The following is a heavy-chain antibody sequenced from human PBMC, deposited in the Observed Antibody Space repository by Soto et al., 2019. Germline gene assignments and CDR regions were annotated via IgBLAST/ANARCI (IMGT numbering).Heavy chain of an antibody. CDR3: ATSYDSSGYDY. CDR2: LSGSGIST. J-gene: IGHJ4*02. D-gene: IGHD3-22*01. Sequence: LRLSCAASGFTFSSYAMSWVRQAPGKGLEWVSALSGSGISTYYADTVKGRFTISRDNSRNTLYLQMNSLRAEDTAVYYCATSYDSSGYDYWGQGTLVTVSS. V-gene: IGHV3-23*01. CDR1: GFTFSSYA.